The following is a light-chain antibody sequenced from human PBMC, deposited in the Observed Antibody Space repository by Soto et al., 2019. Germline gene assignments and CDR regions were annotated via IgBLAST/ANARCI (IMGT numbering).Light chain of an antibody. V-gene: IGKV1-39*01. CDR1: ESIARH. CDR2: AAS. Sequence: DILMTQSPSSLSASVGDRVTITCRASESIARHLNWYQQKPGKAPKLLIYAASSLQNGVPSRFRGGGSGTDFTLTISNLQPEDFATYYCQQSYSILSLTFGQGTRLEIK. J-gene: IGKJ5*01. CDR3: QQSYSILSLT.